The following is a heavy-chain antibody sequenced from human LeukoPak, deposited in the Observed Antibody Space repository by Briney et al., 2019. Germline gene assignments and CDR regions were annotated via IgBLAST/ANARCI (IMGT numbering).Heavy chain of an antibody. V-gene: IGHV3-21*01. CDR3: ARDEGVVDTYFDY. J-gene: IGHJ4*02. CDR1: GFTFSRYS. Sequence: GGSLRLSCAASGFTFSRYSMNWVRQAPGKGLEWVSSISGSSSYIYYADSVKGRFTISRDNAKNSLYLQMNSLRAEDTAVYYCARDEGVVDTYFDYWGQGTLVTVSS. CDR2: ISGSSSYI. D-gene: IGHD5-18*01.